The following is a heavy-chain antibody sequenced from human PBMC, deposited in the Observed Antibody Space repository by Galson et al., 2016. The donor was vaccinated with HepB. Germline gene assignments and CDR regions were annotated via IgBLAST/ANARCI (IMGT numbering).Heavy chain of an antibody. Sequence: SLRLSCAASGFTFSNYGMHWVRQAPGKGLEWVAADSMDGRRKFYADSVKGRFTISRDNSNSMLFLQMSSLTEDDTAVYYCARRHEYCPPVGCSVDYWGQGTLVSVSS. D-gene: IGHD2/OR15-2a*01. CDR3: ARRHEYCPPVGCSVDY. V-gene: IGHV3-30*03. CDR2: DSMDGRRK. CDR1: GFTFSNYG. J-gene: IGHJ4*02.